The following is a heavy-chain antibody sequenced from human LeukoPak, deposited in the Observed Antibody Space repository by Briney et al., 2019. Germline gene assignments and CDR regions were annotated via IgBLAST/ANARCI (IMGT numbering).Heavy chain of an antibody. D-gene: IGHD3-3*01. V-gene: IGHV3-21*01. CDR2: ISSSSSYI. J-gene: IGHJ6*03. CDR3: ARANTIFGVLDYYYIDV. Sequence: GGSLRLSCAASGFTFSSYSMNWVRQAPGKGLEWVSSISSSSSYIYYADSVKGRFTISRDNAKNSLYLQMNSLRAEDTAVYYCARANTIFGVLDYYYIDVWGKGTTVTVSS. CDR1: GFTFSSYS.